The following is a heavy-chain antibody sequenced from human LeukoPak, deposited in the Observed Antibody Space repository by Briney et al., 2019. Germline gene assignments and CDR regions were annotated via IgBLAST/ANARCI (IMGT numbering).Heavy chain of an antibody. Sequence: GGSLRLSCAASGFTFSSYAMSWVRQAPGKGLEWVSAISGSGGSTYYADSVKGRFTISRDNSKNTLYLQMNSLRAEDTAVYYCARDYPDCGGDCHYIRHDFWGQGTLVTVSP. CDR2: ISGSGGST. D-gene: IGHD2-21*02. CDR1: GFTFSSYA. V-gene: IGHV3-23*01. CDR3: ARDYPDCGGDCHYIRHDF. J-gene: IGHJ4*02.